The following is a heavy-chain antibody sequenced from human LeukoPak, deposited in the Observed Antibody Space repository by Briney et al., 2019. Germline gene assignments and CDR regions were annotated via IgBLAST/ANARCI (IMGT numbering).Heavy chain of an antibody. CDR3: VKGGDGSIPFDY. V-gene: IGHV3-30*18. D-gene: IGHD5-24*01. J-gene: IGHJ4*02. CDR2: ISFDGSNI. Sequence: GGSLRLSCAASGFSFSSYGMNWVRQAPGKGLEWVAIISFDGSNIQFGDSVRGRFTISRGNPKNTVFLQMNSLRGDDTAVYYCVKGGDGSIPFDYWGQGTLVTVSS. CDR1: GFSFSSYG.